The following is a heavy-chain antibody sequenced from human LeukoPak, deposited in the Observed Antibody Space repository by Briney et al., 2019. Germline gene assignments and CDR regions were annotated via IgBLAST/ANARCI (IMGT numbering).Heavy chain of an antibody. CDR1: GYTFTGYY. V-gene: IGHV1-2*02. D-gene: IGHD2-2*01. J-gene: IGHJ5*02. CDR3: ARESSRDIVVVPAAPGNWFDP. CDR2: INPNSGGT. Sequence: GASVKVSCKASGYTFTGYYTHWVRQAPGQGLEWMGWINPNSGGTNYAQKFQGRVTMTRDTSISTAYMELSRLRSDDTAVYYCARESSRDIVVVPAAPGNWFDPWGQGTLVTVSS.